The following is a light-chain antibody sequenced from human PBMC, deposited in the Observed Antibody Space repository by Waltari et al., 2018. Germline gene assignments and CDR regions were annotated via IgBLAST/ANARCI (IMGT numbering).Light chain of an antibody. Sequence: DIVMTQSPDSLAVSLGERVTINCKSSQSLLYNSKEKNYLAWYPQKPGQPPKLLFYWASTRHAGVTDRFSGSGSATDFTLTISSLQAEDVAVYYCQQYYSRRTFGQGTRVEIK. CDR2: WAS. CDR3: QQYYSRRT. V-gene: IGKV4-1*01. CDR1: QSLLYNSKEKNY. J-gene: IGKJ1*01.